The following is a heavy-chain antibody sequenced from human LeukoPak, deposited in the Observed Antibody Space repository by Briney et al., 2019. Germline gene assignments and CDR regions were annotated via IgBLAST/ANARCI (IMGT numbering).Heavy chain of an antibody. CDR2: IYYSGST. V-gene: IGHV4-59*01. CDR1: GGSISSYY. CDR3: ARASPWLVLGY. Sequence: SETLSLTCTVSGGSISSYYWSWIWQPPGKGLEWIGYIYYSGSTNYNPSLKSRVTISVDTSKDQFSLKLSSVTAADTAVYYCARASPWLVLGYWGQGTLVTVSS. D-gene: IGHD6-19*01. J-gene: IGHJ4*02.